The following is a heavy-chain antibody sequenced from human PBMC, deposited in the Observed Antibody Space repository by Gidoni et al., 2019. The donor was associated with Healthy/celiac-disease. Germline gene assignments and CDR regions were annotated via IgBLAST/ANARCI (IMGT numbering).Heavy chain of an antibody. J-gene: IGHJ4*02. V-gene: IGHV3-23*01. CDR1: GFTFSSYA. CDR2: ISGSGGST. Sequence: EVQLLVSGGGLVQPGGSLRLSCVASGFTFSSYAMSWVRQAPGKGLEWCSAISGSGGSTYYADSVKGRFTISRDNSKNTLYLQMNSLRAEDTAVYYCAKQRHIVVVPAAIGYWGQGTLVTVSS. CDR3: AKQRHIVVVPAAIGY. D-gene: IGHD2-2*01.